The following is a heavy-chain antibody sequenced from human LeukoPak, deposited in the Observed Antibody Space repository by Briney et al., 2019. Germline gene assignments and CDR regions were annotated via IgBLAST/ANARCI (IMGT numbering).Heavy chain of an antibody. CDR3: AKGSANSSSWYRDQYYFDY. J-gene: IGHJ4*02. CDR1: GFTFSSYA. CDR2: ISGSGGST. D-gene: IGHD6-13*01. V-gene: IGHV3-23*01. Sequence: PGGSLRLSCAASGFTFSSYAISWVRQPPGKGPEWVSAISGSGGSTYYADSVKGRFTISRANSKNTLYLQMNSLRAEDTAVYYCAKGSANSSSWYRDQYYFDYWGQGTLVTVSS.